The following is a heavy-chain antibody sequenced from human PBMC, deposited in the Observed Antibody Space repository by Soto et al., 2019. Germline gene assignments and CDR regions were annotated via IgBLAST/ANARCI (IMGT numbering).Heavy chain of an antibody. V-gene: IGHV1-69*01. J-gene: IGHJ6*02. CDR2: IIPIFGTA. D-gene: IGHD2-2*01. Sequence: QVQLVQSGAEVKKPGSSVKVSCKASGGTFSSYAISWVRQAPGQGLEWMGGIIPIFGTANYAQKFQGRVTITADESTSTAYMELSSLISEDTAVYYCARVGYCSSTSCYPDLYYYYGMDVWGQGTTVTVSS. CDR1: GGTFSSYA. CDR3: ARVGYCSSTSCYPDLYYYYGMDV.